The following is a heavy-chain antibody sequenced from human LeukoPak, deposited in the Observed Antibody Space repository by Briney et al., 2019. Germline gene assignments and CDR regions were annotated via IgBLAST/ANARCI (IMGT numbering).Heavy chain of an antibody. Sequence: GKSLRLSCAASGFXFSSYAINWVRQAPGKGLEWVSSISSSSSYIYYADSVKGRFTISRDNAKNSLYLQMNSLRAEDTAVYYCARDVTLGNFDYWGQGILVIVSS. J-gene: IGHJ4*02. V-gene: IGHV3-21*01. CDR3: ARDVTLGNFDY. D-gene: IGHD3-16*01. CDR1: GFXFSSYA. CDR2: ISSSSSYI.